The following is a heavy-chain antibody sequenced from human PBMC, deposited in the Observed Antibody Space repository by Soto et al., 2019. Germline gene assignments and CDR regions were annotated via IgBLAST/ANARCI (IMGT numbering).Heavy chain of an antibody. J-gene: IGHJ4*02. CDR1: GFTFSSYG. D-gene: IGHD3-10*01. CDR3: ARDRGLYGSGSYYAGTFDY. V-gene: IGHV3-30*03. Sequence: GGSLRLSCAASGFTFSSYGMHWVRQAPGKGLEWVAVISYDVSNKYYADSVKGRFTISRDNSKNTLYLQMNSLRAEDTAVYYCARDRGLYGSGSYYAGTFDYWGQGTLVTVSS. CDR2: ISYDVSNK.